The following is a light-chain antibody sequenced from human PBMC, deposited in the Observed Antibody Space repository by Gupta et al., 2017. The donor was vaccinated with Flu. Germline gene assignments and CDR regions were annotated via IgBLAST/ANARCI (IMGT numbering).Light chain of an antibody. V-gene: IGLV1-44*01. CDR3: AAWDYSLNGWV. Sequence: SNSNIGTNTVNWYHQLPGTAPKLLIYSNDQRPSGVPDRFSGSKSGTSASLAIGGLRSEDEADYYCAAWDYSLNGWVFGGGTKLTVL. CDR2: SND. CDR1: NSNIGTNT. J-gene: IGLJ3*02.